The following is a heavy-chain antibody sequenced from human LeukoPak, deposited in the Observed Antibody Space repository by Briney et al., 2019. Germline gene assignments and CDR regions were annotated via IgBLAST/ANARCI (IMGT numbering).Heavy chain of an antibody. V-gene: IGHV4-34*01. CDR2: INHSGST. CDR1: GGSFSCYY. D-gene: IGHD1-26*01. CDR3: ASEYSGSFTGSYYYYMHV. J-gene: IGHJ6*03. Sequence: SETLSLTCAVYGGSFSCYYWSWIRQPPGKGLEWIGEINHSGSTNYNPSLKSRVTISVDTSKNQFSLNVSSVTAADTAVYYCASEYSGSFTGSYYYYMHVWGKGSTVTVSS.